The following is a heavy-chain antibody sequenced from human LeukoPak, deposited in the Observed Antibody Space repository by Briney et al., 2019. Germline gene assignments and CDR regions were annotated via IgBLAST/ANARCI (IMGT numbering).Heavy chain of an antibody. Sequence: GASVKVSCKASGGTFSSYAISWVRQAPGQGLEWMGGIIPIFGTANYAQKFQGRVTITTDESTSTAYMELSSLRSEDTAEYYCGYYYGSGSQYDYYYYYMDVWGKGTTVTVSS. V-gene: IGHV1-69*05. CDR2: IIPIFGTA. D-gene: IGHD3-10*01. CDR3: GYYYGSGSQYDYYYYYMDV. J-gene: IGHJ6*03. CDR1: GGTFSSYA.